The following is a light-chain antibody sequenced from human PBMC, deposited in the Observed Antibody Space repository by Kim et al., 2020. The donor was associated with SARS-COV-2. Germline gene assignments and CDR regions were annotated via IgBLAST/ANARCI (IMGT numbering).Light chain of an antibody. CDR1: QSVRTH. V-gene: IGKV1-39*01. CDR2: DAS. Sequence: DIQMTHSPSSLSASLGDRVTITCRASQSVRTHVHWYQQKPGKAPRLLIYDASTLQSGVPSRFTGTGSGTDFTLTITYLQPEDFGTYYCQQGHIPLCTFGQGTRLEIK. J-gene: IGKJ2*02. CDR3: QQGHIPLCT.